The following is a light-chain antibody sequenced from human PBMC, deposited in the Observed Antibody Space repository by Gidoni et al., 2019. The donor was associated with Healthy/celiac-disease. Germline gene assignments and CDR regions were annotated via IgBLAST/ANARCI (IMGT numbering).Light chain of an antibody. J-gene: IGKJ2*02. V-gene: IGKV1-39*01. CDR2: AAS. Sequence: DIQMTQSPSSLSASVGDRVTITCRASQSISSYLNWYQQKPGTAPKLLIYAASSLQSGVPSRFSGSGSGTDFPLTISSLQPEDFATYFCQQSYSTPRTFGQGTKLEIK. CDR1: QSISSY. CDR3: QQSYSTPRT.